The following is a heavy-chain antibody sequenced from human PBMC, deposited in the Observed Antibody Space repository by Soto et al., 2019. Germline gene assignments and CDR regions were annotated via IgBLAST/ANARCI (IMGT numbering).Heavy chain of an antibody. CDR2: ISYDGSNK. CDR3: AKDVGCSGGSCYLNWFDP. Sequence: QVQLVESGGGVVQPGRSLRLSCAASGFTFSSYGMHWVRQAPGKGLEWVAVISYDGSNKYYADSVKGRVTISRDNAKNTLYLQMNSLRAEDTAVYYCAKDVGCSGGSCYLNWFDPWGQGTLVTVSS. CDR1: GFTFSSYG. D-gene: IGHD2-15*01. V-gene: IGHV3-30*18. J-gene: IGHJ5*02.